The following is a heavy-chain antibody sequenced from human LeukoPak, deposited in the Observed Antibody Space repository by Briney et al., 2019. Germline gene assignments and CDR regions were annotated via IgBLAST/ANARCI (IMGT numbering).Heavy chain of an antibody. J-gene: IGHJ4*02. CDR1: GFTFDAYA. V-gene: IGHV3-9*03. CDR2: INGNSGSI. Sequence: PGGSLRLSCAASGFTFDAYAMHWVRQAPGKGLEWISGINGNSGSIGYADSVKGRFTISRDNAKNSLYLQMNSLRVEDMALYYCAKGAGSWYGLIDYWGQGTLVTVSS. CDR3: AKGAGSWYGLIDY. D-gene: IGHD6-13*01.